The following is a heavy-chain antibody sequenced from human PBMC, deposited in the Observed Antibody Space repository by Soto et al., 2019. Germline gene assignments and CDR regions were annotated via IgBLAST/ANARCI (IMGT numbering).Heavy chain of an antibody. Sequence: QVQLVQSGAEVKKPGASVKVSCKASGYTFTSYGISWVRQAPGQGLEWMGWISAYNGNTNYAQKLQGRVTMTTDTSTTTAYMELRSLRSDDTAVYYCARDLPAGYETLKDIVVVPAATYDYWGQGTLVTVSS. J-gene: IGHJ4*02. CDR1: GYTFTSYG. D-gene: IGHD2-2*01. CDR2: ISAYNGNT. CDR3: ARDLPAGYETLKDIVVVPAATYDY. V-gene: IGHV1-18*01.